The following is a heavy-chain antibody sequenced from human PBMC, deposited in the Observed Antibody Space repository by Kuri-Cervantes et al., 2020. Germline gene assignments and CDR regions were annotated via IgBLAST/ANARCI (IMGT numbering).Heavy chain of an antibody. D-gene: IGHD2-15*01. Sequence: GSLRLSCTVSGGSISGYYWSWIRQPPGKGLEWIGEINHSGSTNYNPSLKSRVTISVDTSKNQFSLKLSSVTAADTAVYCCARGQEYCSGGSCRSYYFDYWGQGTLVTVSS. V-gene: IGHV4-34*01. CDR3: ARGQEYCSGGSCRSYYFDY. CDR2: INHSGST. CDR1: GGSISGYY. J-gene: IGHJ4*02.